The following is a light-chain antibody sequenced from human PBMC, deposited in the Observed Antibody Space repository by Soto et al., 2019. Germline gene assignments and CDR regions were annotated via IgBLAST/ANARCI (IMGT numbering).Light chain of an antibody. CDR2: GAS. J-gene: IGKJ2*01. Sequence: EIVLTQSPGTLSLSPGERATLSCRASQSVSSSYLAWYQQKPGQAPRLLIYGASPRATGIPDRFSGSGSGTDFTLTISRLEPEDFAVFYCQQSGSSPYTFGQGTKLEIK. CDR3: QQSGSSPYT. V-gene: IGKV3-20*01. CDR1: QSVSSSY.